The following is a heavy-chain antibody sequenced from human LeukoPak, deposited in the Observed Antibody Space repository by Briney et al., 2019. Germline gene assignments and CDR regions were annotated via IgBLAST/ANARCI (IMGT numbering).Heavy chain of an antibody. CDR2: IYPGDSDT. D-gene: IGHD3-16*01. CDR1: GYSFTSYW. J-gene: IGHJ5*02. Sequence: GESLKISCKGSGYSFTSYWIGWVRQMPGKGLEWMGIIYPGDSDTRYSPSFQGQVTISADKSISTAYLQWSSLKASDTAMYYCARDKGSWGSTQNWFDPWGQGTLVTVSS. CDR3: ARDKGSWGSTQNWFDP. V-gene: IGHV5-51*01.